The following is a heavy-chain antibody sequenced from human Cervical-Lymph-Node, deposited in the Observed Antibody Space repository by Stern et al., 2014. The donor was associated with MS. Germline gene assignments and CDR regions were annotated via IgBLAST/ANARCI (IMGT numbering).Heavy chain of an antibody. Sequence: QMQLVQSGAEVKKFGASVKVSCKASGYTFTTYGISWVRQAPGQGLEWMGWISTYNGNTHYAQNFQGRVTMTTDTSTTTVYMEVRSLRSDDTAVYYCARTNRHYLTLPGPNWFDPWGQGTLVTVSS. CDR3: ARTNRHYLTLPGPNWFDP. CDR2: ISTYNGNT. CDR1: GYTFTTYG. V-gene: IGHV1-18*01. J-gene: IGHJ5*02. D-gene: IGHD3-9*01.